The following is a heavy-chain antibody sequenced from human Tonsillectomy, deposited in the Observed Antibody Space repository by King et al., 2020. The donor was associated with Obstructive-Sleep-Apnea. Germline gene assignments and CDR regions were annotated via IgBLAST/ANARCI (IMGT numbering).Heavy chain of an antibody. CDR2: ISSSSSYI. J-gene: IGHJ3*02. Sequence: VQLVESGGGLVKPGGSLRLSCAASGFTFSSYSMNWVRQAPGKGLEWVSSISSSSSYIYYADSVKGRFTISRDNAKNSLYLQMNSLRAEDTAVYYCAKSLLPASAFDIWGQGTMVTVSS. D-gene: IGHD3-22*01. V-gene: IGHV3-21*01. CDR1: GFTFSSYS. CDR3: AKSLLPASAFDI.